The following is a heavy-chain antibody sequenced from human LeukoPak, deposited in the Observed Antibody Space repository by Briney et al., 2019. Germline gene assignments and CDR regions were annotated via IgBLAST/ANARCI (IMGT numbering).Heavy chain of an antibody. D-gene: IGHD6-13*01. J-gene: IGHJ4*02. CDR3: ARERRIAAAVYYFDY. Sequence: GGSLRLSRAPSGFTFGDYAITGVRPAPRRGLEWVSAICGRSGSTYYADSVKCRFTISRDNSNCTLYLQMNSLRAEVTAVYYCARERRIAAAVYYFDYWGQGTLVTVSS. V-gene: IGHV3-23*01. CDR2: ICGRSGST. CDR1: GFTFGDYA.